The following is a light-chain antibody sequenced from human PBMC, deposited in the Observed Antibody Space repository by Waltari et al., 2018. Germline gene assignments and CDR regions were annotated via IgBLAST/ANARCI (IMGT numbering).Light chain of an antibody. J-gene: IGKJ1*01. V-gene: IGKV2D-29*01. CDR1: QSLLHSNGNTY. CDR3: VQALQTPRT. Sequence: DIVMTQTPLSLPVTPGEPASISCRSSQSLLHSNGNTYLYWYVQKPGQPPRLLIYRVSNRFSGGPDRFSGSGSGTDFTLKISRVEAEDVGVYYCVQALQTPRTFGQGTKVEI. CDR2: RVS.